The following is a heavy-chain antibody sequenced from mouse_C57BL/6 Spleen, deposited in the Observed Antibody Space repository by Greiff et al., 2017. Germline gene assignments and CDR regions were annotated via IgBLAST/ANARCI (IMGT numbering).Heavy chain of an antibody. D-gene: IGHD3-2*02. CDR3: AKSQDSSGTWFAY. V-gene: IGHV2-5*01. Sequence: QVQLQQSGPGLVQPSQSLSITCTVSGFSLTSYGVHWVRQSPGKGLEWLGVIWRGGSTDYNAAFMSRLSITKDNSKSQVFFKMNSLQADDTAIYYCAKSQDSSGTWFAYWGQGTLVTVSA. CDR2: IWRGGST. J-gene: IGHJ3*01. CDR1: GFSLTSYG.